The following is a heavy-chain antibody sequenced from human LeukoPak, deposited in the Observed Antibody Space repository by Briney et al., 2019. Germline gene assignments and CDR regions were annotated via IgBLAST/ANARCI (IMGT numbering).Heavy chain of an antibody. D-gene: IGHD5-18*01. CDR3: ARGSGYTYGFTGRERTKSRLDY. J-gene: IGHJ4*02. Sequence: PGGSLRLSCAASGFAFSSYGMHWVRQAPGKGLEWVAYIHYDSSTEDYADSVKGRFTISRDNSKNTLYLQMNSLRVEDTAVYYCARGSGYTYGFTGRERTKSRLDYWGQGTLVTVSS. CDR1: GFAFSSYG. CDR2: IHYDSSTE. V-gene: IGHV3-30*02.